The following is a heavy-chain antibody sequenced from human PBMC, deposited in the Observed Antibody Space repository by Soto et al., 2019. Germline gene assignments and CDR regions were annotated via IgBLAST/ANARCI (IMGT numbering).Heavy chain of an antibody. CDR3: AKDRTVAARNFDY. Sequence: GGSLRLSCAASGFAFSNYAIHWVRQAPGKGLEWVSSISTSIDATYYADSVKGRFTISRDDSKNTLYLQMNSLRAEDSAVYYCAKDRTVAARNFDYWGQGTQVTVSS. V-gene: IGHV3-23*01. J-gene: IGHJ4*02. CDR1: GFAFSNYA. CDR2: ISTSIDAT. D-gene: IGHD6-6*01.